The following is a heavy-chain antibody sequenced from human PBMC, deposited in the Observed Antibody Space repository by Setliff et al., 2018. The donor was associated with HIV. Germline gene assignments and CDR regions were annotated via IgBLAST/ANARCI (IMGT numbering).Heavy chain of an antibody. CDR3: ARGLEAYSGYGIDY. V-gene: IGHV4-34*01. CDR2: INSRGST. CDR1: GGSFSGYY. J-gene: IGHJ4*02. D-gene: IGHD5-12*01. Sequence: SETLSLTCAVYGGSFSGYYWSWLRQPPGKGLEWIGEINSRGSTNYNPSLKSRVTISVDTSKNQFSLKLSSVTAADTAVYYCARGLEAYSGYGIDYWGQGTLVTVSS.